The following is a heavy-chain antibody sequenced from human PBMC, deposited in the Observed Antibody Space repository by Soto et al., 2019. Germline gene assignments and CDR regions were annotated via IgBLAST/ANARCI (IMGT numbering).Heavy chain of an antibody. V-gene: IGHV5-10-1*01. J-gene: IGHJ6*02. Sequence: GESLKISCKGSGYSFTSYLISWVRQMPGKGLEWMGRIDPSDSYTNYSPSFQGHVTISADKSISTAYLQWSSLKASDTAMYYCARLQTYSGYDSNGMDVWGQGTTVTVSS. CDR1: GYSFTSYL. D-gene: IGHD5-12*01. CDR3: ARLQTYSGYDSNGMDV. CDR2: IDPSDSYT.